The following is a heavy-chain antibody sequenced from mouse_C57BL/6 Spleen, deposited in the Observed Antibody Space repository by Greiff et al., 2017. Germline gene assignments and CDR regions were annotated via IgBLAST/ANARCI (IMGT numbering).Heavy chain of an antibody. D-gene: IGHD3-3*01. CDR1: GYTFTSYW. CDR3: ARGAVYYFGY. J-gene: IGHJ2*01. V-gene: IGHV1-50*01. CDR2: IDPSDSYT. Sequence: VQLQQSGAELVKPGASVKLSCKASGYTFTSYWMQWVNQRPGQGLEWIGEIDPSDSYTNYNQKFKGKATLTVDTSSSTAYMQLSSLASEDSAVYYCARGAVYYFGYWGQGTTLTVSS.